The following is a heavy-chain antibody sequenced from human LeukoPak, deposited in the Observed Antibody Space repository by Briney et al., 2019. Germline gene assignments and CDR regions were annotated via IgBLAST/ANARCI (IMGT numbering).Heavy chain of an antibody. V-gene: IGHV4-31*03. Sequence: SQTLSLTCTVSGGSISSGGYYWSWIRQHPGKGLEWIGYIYYSGSTYYNPSLKSRVTISVDTSKNQFSLKRSSVTAADTAVYYCARGTAVAYNWFDPWGQGTLVTVSS. CDR3: ARGTAVAYNWFDP. CDR1: GGSISSGGYY. J-gene: IGHJ5*02. D-gene: IGHD6-19*01. CDR2: IYYSGST.